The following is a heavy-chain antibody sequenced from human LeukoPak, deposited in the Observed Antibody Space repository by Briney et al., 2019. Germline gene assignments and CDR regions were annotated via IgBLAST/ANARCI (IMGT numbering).Heavy chain of an antibody. J-gene: IGHJ4*02. D-gene: IGHD6-13*01. CDR3: AVAFSSSWYGIDY. CDR2: IYHSGST. V-gene: IGHV4-30-2*01. CDR1: GGSISSGGYS. Sequence: PQTLSLTCAVSGGSISSGGYSWSWIRQPPGKGLEWIGYIYHSGSTYYNPSLKSRVTISVDRSKNQFSLKLSSVTAADTAVYYCAVAFSSSWYGIDYWGQGTLVTVSS.